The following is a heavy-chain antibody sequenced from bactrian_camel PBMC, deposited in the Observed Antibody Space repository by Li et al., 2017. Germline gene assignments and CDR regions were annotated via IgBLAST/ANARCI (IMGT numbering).Heavy chain of an antibody. Sequence: DVQLVESGGGSVQAGESLRLSCTTSGYTCGPSSACCMGWFRQAPVKEREGVACLYIGVDTTYNTYYSDSVKGRFAVSQDNAKNTVHLQMNSLKPEDTAMYYCAAQGGSWPSCLMAAYTYWGQGTQVTVS. CDR3: AAQGGSWPSCLMAAYTY. V-gene: IGHV3S40*01. J-gene: IGHJ4*01. CDR2: LYIGVDTT. D-gene: IGHD6*01. CDR1: GYTCGPSSACC.